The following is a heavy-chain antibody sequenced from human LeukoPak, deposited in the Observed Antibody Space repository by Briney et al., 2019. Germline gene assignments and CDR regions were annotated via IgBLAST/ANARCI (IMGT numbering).Heavy chain of an antibody. D-gene: IGHD6-19*01. J-gene: IGHJ4*02. CDR3: ARYMTVSGLRSTKGY. CDR2: INAGNGNT. CDR1: GYTFTSYA. V-gene: IGHV1-3*01. Sequence: EASVKVSSKASGYTFTSYAMHWVRQAPGQRLEWMGWINAGNGNTNYSQNFQGRVTIIRDTSATTAYMELSSLTSEDTAVYYCARYMTVSGLRSTKGYWGQGTLVTVSS.